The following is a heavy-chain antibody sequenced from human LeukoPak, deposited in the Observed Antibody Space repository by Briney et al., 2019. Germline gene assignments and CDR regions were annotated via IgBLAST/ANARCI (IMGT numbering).Heavy chain of an antibody. J-gene: IGHJ6*03. CDR1: GYSISSGYY. Sequence: PSETLSLTCTVSGYSISSGYYWGWIRQPPGKGLEWIGSIYHSGSTYYNPSLKSRVTISVDTSKNQFSLKLSSVTAADTAVYYCARVRVGSDIVVVVAATHYYYYYMDVWGKGTTVTVSS. CDR3: ARVRVGSDIVVVVAATHYYYYYMDV. CDR2: IYHSGST. V-gene: IGHV4-38-2*02. D-gene: IGHD2-15*01.